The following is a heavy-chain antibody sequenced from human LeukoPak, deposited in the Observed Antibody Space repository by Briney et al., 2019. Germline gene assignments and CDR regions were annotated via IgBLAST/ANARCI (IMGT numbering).Heavy chain of an antibody. CDR1: GFTFSSYA. CDR2: IRRTGGST. J-gene: IGHJ4*02. CDR3: ANTDYYDTSALDY. Sequence: GGSLRLSCAASGFTFSSYAMSWVRQAPGKGLEWVSAIRRTGGSTYYADSVKGRFTISRDNSKNTLYLQMNSLRAGDTAVYYCANTDYYDTSALDYWGQGTLVTVSS. D-gene: IGHD3-22*01. V-gene: IGHV3-23*01.